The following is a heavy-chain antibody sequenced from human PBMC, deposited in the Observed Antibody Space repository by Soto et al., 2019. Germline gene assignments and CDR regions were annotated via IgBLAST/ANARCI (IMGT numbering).Heavy chain of an antibody. Sequence: SETLSLTCAVSGYSISSGYYWGWIRQPPGKGLEWIGSIYHSGSTYYNPSLKSPVTISVDTSKNQLSLKLSSVTAADTAVYYCARSRRRYYDSSGYFFSSGCYVDYWGQGTLVTVSS. J-gene: IGHJ4*02. D-gene: IGHD3-22*01. CDR1: GYSISSGYY. CDR3: ARSRRRYYDSSGYFFSSGCYVDY. CDR2: IYHSGST. V-gene: IGHV4-38-2*01.